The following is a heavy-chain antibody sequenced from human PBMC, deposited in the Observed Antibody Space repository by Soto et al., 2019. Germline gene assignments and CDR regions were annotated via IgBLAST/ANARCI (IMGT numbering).Heavy chain of an antibody. Sequence: AAVKVSCKASGGTLSSDAISWVRQAPRQGLEWMGGIIPIFGTANYAQKFQGRVTITADESTSTAYMELSSLRSEDTAVYYCARDQLAYGGNSGMIVYYYYGMDVWGQGTTVTVSS. D-gene: IGHD2-21*02. V-gene: IGHV1-69*13. CDR3: ARDQLAYGGNSGMIVYYYYGMDV. J-gene: IGHJ6*02. CDR1: GGTLSSDA. CDR2: IIPIFGTA.